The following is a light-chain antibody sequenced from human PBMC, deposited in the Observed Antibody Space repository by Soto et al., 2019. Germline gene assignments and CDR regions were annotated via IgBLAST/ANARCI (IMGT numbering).Light chain of an antibody. V-gene: IGKV3-15*01. CDR1: QSVSNN. J-gene: IGKJ4*01. CDR3: QQYNNCPLT. CDR2: GSS. Sequence: EIVMTQSPATLSVSPGERATLSCRASQSVSNNLACYQQKPGQAPRLLIYGSSTRATGIPARFNGSGSGTEFTLTISSLQSEDFAVYYCQQYNNCPLTFGGGTKEGIK.